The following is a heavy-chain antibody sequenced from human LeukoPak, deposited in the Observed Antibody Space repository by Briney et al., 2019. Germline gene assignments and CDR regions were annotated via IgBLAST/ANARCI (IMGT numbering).Heavy chain of an antibody. V-gene: IGHV3-23*01. CDR1: GFIFSSYA. CDR3: AKDSTDSSGYYLYYFDF. J-gene: IGHJ4*02. D-gene: IGHD3-22*01. Sequence: PGGSLRLSCAASGFIFSSYAMSWVRQAPGKGLEWVSTISGSGGSTYYADSVKGRFTISRDNSKNTVYLQMNSLRAEDTAVYYCAKDSTDSSGYYLYYFDFWGQGTLVTVSS. CDR2: ISGSGGST.